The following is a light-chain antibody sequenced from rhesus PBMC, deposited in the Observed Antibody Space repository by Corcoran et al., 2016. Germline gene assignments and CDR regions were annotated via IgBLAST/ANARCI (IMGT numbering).Light chain of an antibody. Sequence: QVILTQSPATLSLSPGERATLSCRASQSVSSYLAWYQQKPGQAPRLRSSGASSRATGIPDRCSGSGSGTDFTLTISSLEPEDVGVYHCYQHSSGYPTFGGGTKVELK. V-gene: IGKV3-10*01. CDR1: QSVSSY. CDR2: GAS. CDR3: YQHSSGYPT. J-gene: IGKJ4*01.